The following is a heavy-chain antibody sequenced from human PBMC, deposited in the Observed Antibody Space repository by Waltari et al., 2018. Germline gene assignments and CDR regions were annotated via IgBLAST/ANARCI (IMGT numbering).Heavy chain of an antibody. CDR3: AKDIHLFNYYDSSSYYYGMDV. CDR2: ISGSGGST. D-gene: IGHD3-22*01. J-gene: IGHJ6*02. V-gene: IGHV3-23*04. CDR1: GFTFSSYA. Sequence: EVQLVESGGGLVQPGVSLRLSCAASGFTFSSYAMSWVRPAPGKGLEWVSAISGSGGSTYYADSVKGRFTSSRDNSKNTLYLQMNSLRAEDTAVYYCAKDIHLFNYYDSSSYYYGMDVWGQGTTVTVSS.